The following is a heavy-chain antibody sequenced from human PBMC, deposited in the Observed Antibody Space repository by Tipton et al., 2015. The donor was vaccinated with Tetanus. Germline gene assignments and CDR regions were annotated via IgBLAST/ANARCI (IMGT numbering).Heavy chain of an antibody. D-gene: IGHD3-10*01. CDR3: ARGKDYYGSGSYLGYYFDY. Sequence: SLRLSCAASGFTFSGYAMHWVRQAPGKGLEWVAVISYDGSNKYYADSVKGRFTISRDNSKNTLYLQMNSLRAEDTAVYYCARGKDYYGSGSYLGYYFDYWGQGTLVTVSS. V-gene: IGHV3-30-3*01. CDR1: GFTFSGYA. CDR2: ISYDGSNK. J-gene: IGHJ4*02.